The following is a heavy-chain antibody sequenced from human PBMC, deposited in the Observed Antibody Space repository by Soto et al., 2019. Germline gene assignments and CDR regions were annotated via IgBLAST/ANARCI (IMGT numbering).Heavy chain of an antibody. Sequence: EVQLLESGGGLAQPGGSLRLSCAASAFTFSSYAMSWVRQAPGKGLEWVSAVSGSGDSTYYADSVKGRFTISRDNSXISLYLQMNRLRGEDTVGYYCAKWRASDCCGGTRDYWGQGTLVTVSS. V-gene: IGHV3-23*01. D-gene: IGHD2-21*02. CDR3: AKWRASDCCGGTRDY. J-gene: IGHJ4*02. CDR1: AFTFSSYA. CDR2: VSGSGDST.